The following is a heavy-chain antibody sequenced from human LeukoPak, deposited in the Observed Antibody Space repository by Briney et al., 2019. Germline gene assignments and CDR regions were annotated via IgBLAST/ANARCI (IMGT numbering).Heavy chain of an antibody. J-gene: IGHJ4*02. D-gene: IGHD2-21*02. Sequence: PGGSLRLSCAASGFTVSSNYMSWVRQAPGKGLEWVSIIYSGGSTFYADSVKGRFTISRDNSKNTLYLQMNSLRAEDTAVYYCAKDPSKYCGGDCYSSSFDYWGQGTLVTVSS. CDR3: AKDPSKYCGGDCYSSSFDY. V-gene: IGHV3-53*05. CDR2: IYSGGST. CDR1: GFTVSSNY.